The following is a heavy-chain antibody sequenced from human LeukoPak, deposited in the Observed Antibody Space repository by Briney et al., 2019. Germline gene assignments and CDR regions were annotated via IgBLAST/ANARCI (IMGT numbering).Heavy chain of an antibody. CDR1: GFTFDDYG. V-gene: IGHV3-20*04. CDR3: ERDGEYCSSTSCPFPWAFDI. J-gene: IGHJ3*02. Sequence: SGGSLRLSCAASGFTFDDYGMSWVRQAPGKGLEWVSGINWNGGSTGYADSVKGRFTISRDNAKNSLYLQMNSLRAEDTALYYCERDGEYCSSTSCPFPWAFDIWGQGTMVTVSS. CDR2: INWNGGST. D-gene: IGHD2-2*01.